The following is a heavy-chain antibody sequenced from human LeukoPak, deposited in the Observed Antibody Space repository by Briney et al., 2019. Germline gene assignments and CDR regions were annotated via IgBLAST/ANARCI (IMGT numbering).Heavy chain of an antibody. D-gene: IGHD1-26*01. Sequence: PSETLSLTCAVSGVSITDNWWSWVRQPPGKGLEWIGEILHTGPTNFNPSLKSRVTISMDKSKNQLSLRLNSVTAADTAIYYFVRGGTYYLPYWGQGIPVTVSS. CDR2: ILHTGPT. CDR1: GVSITDNW. V-gene: IGHV4-4*02. J-gene: IGHJ4*02. CDR3: VRGGTYYLPY.